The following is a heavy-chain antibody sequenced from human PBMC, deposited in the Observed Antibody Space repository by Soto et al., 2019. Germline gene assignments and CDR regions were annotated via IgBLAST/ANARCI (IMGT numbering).Heavy chain of an antibody. CDR2: ISYDGSNK. V-gene: IGHV3-30*18. CDR1: GFTFSSYG. CDR3: AKVHSDIVVVVAASRDYYFDY. Sequence: GGSLRLSCAASGFTFSSYGMHWVRHALGKGLEWVAVISYDGSNKYYADSVKGRFTISRDNSKNTLYLQMNSLRAEDTAVYYSAKVHSDIVVVVAASRDYYFDYWGQGPLVTGSS. J-gene: IGHJ4*02. D-gene: IGHD2-15*01.